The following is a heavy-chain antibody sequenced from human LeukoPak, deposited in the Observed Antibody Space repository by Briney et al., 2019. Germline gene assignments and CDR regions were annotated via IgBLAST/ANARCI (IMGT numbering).Heavy chain of an antibody. CDR3: ARDRPNYYGSDGHYYRRDGDY. D-gene: IGHD3-22*01. CDR1: GFTFSIYA. CDR2: ITSRGEST. J-gene: IGHJ4*02. V-gene: IGHV3-23*01. Sequence: QPGGSLRLSCAASGFTFSIYAMSWVRQAPGEGLQWVSSITSRGESTWYVDSVKGRFTITRDNSENTLYLQMHSLRAEDTAVYYCARDRPNYYGSDGHYYRRDGDYWGRGTLVSVSS.